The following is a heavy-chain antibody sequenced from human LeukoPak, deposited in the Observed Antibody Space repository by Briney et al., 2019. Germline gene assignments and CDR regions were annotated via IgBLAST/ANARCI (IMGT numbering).Heavy chain of an antibody. CDR1: GFTFGSYS. CDR2: IDSNSNFM. J-gene: IGHJ6*03. V-gene: IGHV3-21*01. D-gene: IGHD2-15*01. Sequence: GGSLRLSCAASGFTFGSYSMTWVRQAPGKGLEWVSLIDSNSNFMNYADSVKGRFTISRDNAKKSLYLEMNSLRAEDTAVYYCAKDYDGQYCSGGSCYSPFYYYYYYMDVWGKGTTVTISS. CDR3: AKDYDGQYCSGGSCYSPFYYYYYYMDV.